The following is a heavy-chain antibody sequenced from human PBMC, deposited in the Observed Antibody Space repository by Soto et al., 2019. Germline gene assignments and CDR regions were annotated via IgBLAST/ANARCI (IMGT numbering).Heavy chain of an antibody. V-gene: IGHV3-21*01. D-gene: IGHD2-2*01. CDR3: ARDGVVVVPAPYYYYGMDV. Sequence: PGGSLRLSCAASGFTFSSYSMNWVRQAPGKGLGWVSSISSSSSYIYYADSVKGRFTISRDNAKNSLYLQMNSLRAEDTAVYYCARDGVVVVPAPYYYYGMDVWGQGTTVTVSS. CDR2: ISSSSSYI. CDR1: GFTFSSYS. J-gene: IGHJ6*02.